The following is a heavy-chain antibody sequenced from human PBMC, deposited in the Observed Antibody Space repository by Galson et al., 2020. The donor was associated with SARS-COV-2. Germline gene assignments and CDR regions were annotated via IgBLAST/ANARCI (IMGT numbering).Heavy chain of an antibody. CDR1: GFTFSDYY. J-gene: IGHJ3*02. CDR2: ISSSSSYT. V-gene: IGHV3-11*05. D-gene: IGHD1-7*01. Sequence: GGSLRLSCAASGFTFSDYYMSWIRQAPGKGLEWVSYISSSSSYTNYADSVKGRFTISRDNAKNSLYLQMNSLRAEDTAVYYCAGVGLGITGTRPSRWAFDIWGQGTMVTVSS. CDR3: AGVGLGITGTRPSRWAFDI.